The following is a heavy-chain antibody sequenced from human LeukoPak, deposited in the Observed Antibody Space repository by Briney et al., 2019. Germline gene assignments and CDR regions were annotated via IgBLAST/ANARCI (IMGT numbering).Heavy chain of an antibody. V-gene: IGHV3-30*14. D-gene: IGHD6-19*01. CDR1: GFTFSSFS. J-gene: IGHJ3*02. CDR2: ISSEGSKK. Sequence: GTSLRLSCAASGFTFSSFSIHWVRQTLGKGLEWVAVISSEGSKKFYADSVKGRFTISRDNSKNTLYLQMHSLRAEDTAVYYCASPSSGQSFDIWGQGTMVTVSS. CDR3: ASPSSGQSFDI.